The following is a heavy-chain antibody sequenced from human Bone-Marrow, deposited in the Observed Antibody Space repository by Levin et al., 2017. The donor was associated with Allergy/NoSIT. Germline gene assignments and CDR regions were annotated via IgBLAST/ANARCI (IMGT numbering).Heavy chain of an antibody. D-gene: IGHD3/OR15-3a*01. Sequence: GESLKISCTASGFSFSEYGIHWVRQAPGKGLEWVGVIFYDGTTRSYADSVKGRFTISRDNSKNTVYLQMNSLRGEDTAMYYCGKRTGEYTTLRDWVDPWGQGTLVIVSS. CDR1: GFSFSEYG. J-gene: IGHJ5*02. CDR2: IFYDGTTR. V-gene: IGHV3-30*18. CDR3: GKRTGEYTTLRDWVDP.